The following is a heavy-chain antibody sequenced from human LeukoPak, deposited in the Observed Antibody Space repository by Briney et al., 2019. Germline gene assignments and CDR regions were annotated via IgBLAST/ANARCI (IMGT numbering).Heavy chain of an antibody. CDR3: ARGHDYDSSVAY. V-gene: IGHV3-66*01. D-gene: IGHD3-22*01. J-gene: IGHJ4*02. CDR2: IYSGGST. Sequence: PGGSLRLSCAASGFTVSSNYMSWVRQAPGKGLEWVSVIYSGGSTYYADSVKGRFTISRDNSKNTVDLRMNSLRAEDTAVYYCARGHDYDSSVAYWGQGTLVTVSS. CDR1: GFTVSSNY.